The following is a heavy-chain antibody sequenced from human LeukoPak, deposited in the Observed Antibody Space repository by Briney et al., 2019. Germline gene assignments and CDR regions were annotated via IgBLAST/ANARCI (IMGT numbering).Heavy chain of an antibody. CDR3: VSSSQWLGNVLESLFDY. D-gene: IGHD6-19*01. J-gene: IGHJ4*02. V-gene: IGHV3-30*03. CDR1: QFTFSDYG. CDR2: ISYDGSNK. Sequence: PGGSLKPSCAASQFTFSDYGMSWVRQGPGKGLEWVAVISYDGSNKYYADSVKGRFTISRDNSKNTLYLQMNSLRAEDTAVYYCVSSSQWLGNVLESLFDYWGQGTLVTVSS.